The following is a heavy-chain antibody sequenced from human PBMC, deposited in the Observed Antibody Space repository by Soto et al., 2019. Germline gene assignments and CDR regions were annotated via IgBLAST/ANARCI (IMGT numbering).Heavy chain of an antibody. J-gene: IGHJ4*02. CDR2: ISGSGGRT. CDR3: AKELVGSGNHDY. CDR1: GFIFSTYA. V-gene: IGHV3-23*01. Sequence: DVQLLESGGGLVQPGGSLRLSCVASGFIFSTYAMSWVRQAPGKGLEWISAISGSGGRTYYADSVKGRFTISKENSKNTVYLQMNNLRAEDTAIYYCAKELVGSGNHDYWGQGTLVTVS. D-gene: IGHD3-10*01.